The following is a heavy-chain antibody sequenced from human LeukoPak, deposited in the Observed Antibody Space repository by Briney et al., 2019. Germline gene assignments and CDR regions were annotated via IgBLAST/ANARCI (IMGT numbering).Heavy chain of an antibody. CDR1: GFTFDEHA. J-gene: IGHJ5*02. CDR2: IRSKANYGTT. D-gene: IGHD5-24*01. Sequence: GRSLTLACTAAGFTFDEHAMTWVRQAPGGGREWVGFIRSKANYGTTEYAASVKGRFNISRYDPSSLVYLQTNSRNTEHSAVYYCTRERLNYLAPRERRFDPWGQGTLVTVSS. CDR3: TRERLNYLAPRERRFDP. V-gene: IGHV3-49*04.